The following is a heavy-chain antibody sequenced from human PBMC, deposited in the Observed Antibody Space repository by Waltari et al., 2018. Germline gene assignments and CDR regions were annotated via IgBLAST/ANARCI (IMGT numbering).Heavy chain of an antibody. CDR1: GFTVRNYE. CDR2: ISSGASTI. CDR3: ARGEGGANEY. D-gene: IGHD1-26*01. V-gene: IGHV3-48*03. J-gene: IGHJ4*02. Sequence: EVQLVESGGGLVQPGGSLRLFCAASGFTVRNYEMNWVRQAPGKGLEWVSYISSGASTIYYADSVKGRFTISRDNAKNSVYLQMNSLRAEDTAIYYCARGEGGANEYWGQGTLVTVSS.